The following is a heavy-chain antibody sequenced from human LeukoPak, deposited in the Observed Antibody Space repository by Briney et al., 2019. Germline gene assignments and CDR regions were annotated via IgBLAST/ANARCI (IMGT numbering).Heavy chain of an antibody. CDR1: RFTFHDYP. CDR2: ISWNSGRI. CDR3: ARARDEAFDM. V-gene: IGHV3-9*01. J-gene: IGHJ3*02. Sequence: SLRLSCAAPRFTFHDYPIPWVRQAPGKGLEWVSGISWNSGRIADADSVKGRFTIYRDNAKNYLYQQMNSLRAEDTALYYCARARDEAFDMWGEGTMVSV.